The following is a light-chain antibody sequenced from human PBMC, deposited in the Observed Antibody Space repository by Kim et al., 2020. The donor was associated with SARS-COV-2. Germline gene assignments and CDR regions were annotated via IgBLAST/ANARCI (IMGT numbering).Light chain of an antibody. CDR1: SSDVVGYNY. CDR2: DVS. J-gene: IGLJ3*02. Sequence: GESVTFSYTGTSSDVVGYNYVSWYQHTPSKAPKLMIHDVSERPSGVPDRFSGSKSGNTASLTISGLQAEDKADYYCCSYAGSPWVFGGGTQLTVL. V-gene: IGLV2-11*01. CDR3: CSYAGSPWV.